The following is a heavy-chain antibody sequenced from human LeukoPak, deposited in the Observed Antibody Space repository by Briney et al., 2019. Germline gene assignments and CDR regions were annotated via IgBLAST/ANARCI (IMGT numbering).Heavy chain of an antibody. J-gene: IGHJ4*02. D-gene: IGHD5-18*01. CDR1: GFTVSSNY. CDR3: AKFNKAGYSLGRGYFDY. Sequence: GGSLRLSCAASGFTVSSNYMSWVRQAPAKGLEWVSAISGSGGSTYYADSVKGRFTISRDNSKNTLYLQMKSLRAEDTAVYTFAKFNKAGYSLGRGYFDYWGKGTLVTVPS. V-gene: IGHV3-23*01. CDR2: ISGSGGST.